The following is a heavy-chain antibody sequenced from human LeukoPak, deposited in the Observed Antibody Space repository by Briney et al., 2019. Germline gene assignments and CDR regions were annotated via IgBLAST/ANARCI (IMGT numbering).Heavy chain of an antibody. Sequence: SETLSLTCAVYGGSFSGYYWSWIRQPPGKGLEWIGYIYYSGSTNYNPSLKSRVTISVDTSKNQFSLKLSSVTAADTAVYYCARGLGYCSSTRCHSNQYFQHWGQGTLVTVSS. CDR1: GGSFSGYY. J-gene: IGHJ1*01. D-gene: IGHD2-2*01. CDR2: IYYSGST. CDR3: ARGLGYCSSTRCHSNQYFQH. V-gene: IGHV4-59*01.